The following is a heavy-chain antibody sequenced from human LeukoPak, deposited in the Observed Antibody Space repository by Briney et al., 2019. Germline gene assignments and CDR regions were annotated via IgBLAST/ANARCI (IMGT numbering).Heavy chain of an antibody. D-gene: IGHD3-10*01. Sequence: GGSLRLSCAASGFAFSSYWMHWVRQAPGKGLEWVSLISWDGGGTYYADSVKGRFSISRDNSKNSLYLQMNSLRAEDTALYYCAKDMAAYYYASGNIDYWGQGTLVTVSS. CDR2: ISWDGGGT. J-gene: IGHJ4*02. V-gene: IGHV3-43D*03. CDR1: GFAFSSYW. CDR3: AKDMAAYYYASGNIDY.